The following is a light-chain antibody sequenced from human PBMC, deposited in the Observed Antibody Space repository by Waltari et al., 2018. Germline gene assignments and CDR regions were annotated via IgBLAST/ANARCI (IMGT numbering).Light chain of an antibody. CDR1: QSVLYSYNNKNA. CDR2: WAS. Sequence: DIVMTQSPESLAVSLGERATINCKSSQSVLYSYNNKNALAWYQQQPGQPTKLLIYWASTRESGVPDRFSGCGSGTDFTLTISSLQAEDVAVYYCQQYDSTPQTFGQGTKLEIK. J-gene: IGKJ2*01. V-gene: IGKV4-1*01. CDR3: QQYDSTPQT.